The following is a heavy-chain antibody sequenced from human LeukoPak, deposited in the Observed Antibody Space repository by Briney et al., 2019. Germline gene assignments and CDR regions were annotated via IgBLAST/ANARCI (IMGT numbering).Heavy chain of an antibody. J-gene: IGHJ3*02. CDR3: ARTRYQLLEIRTKGDAFDI. V-gene: IGHV3-30*04. CDR1: GFTFSSYA. CDR2: ISYDGSNK. D-gene: IGHD2-2*01. Sequence: QSGGSLRLSCAASGFTFSSYAMHWVRQAPGKGLEWVAVISYDGSNKYYADSVKGRFTISRDNSKNTLYLQMNSLRAEDTAVYYCARTRYQLLEIRTKGDAFDIWGQGTMVTVSS.